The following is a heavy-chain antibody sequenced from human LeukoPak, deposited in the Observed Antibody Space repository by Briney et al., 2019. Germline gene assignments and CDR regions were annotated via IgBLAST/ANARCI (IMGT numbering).Heavy chain of an antibody. CDR2: IRYDGSNK. V-gene: IGHV3-30*02. Sequence: GGSLRLSCGASGFTFSNYGMLRVRQAPGKGLEWVAFIRYDGSNKLYADSVKGRFTISRDNAKNSLYLQMNSLRAEDTAVYYCSAAAGFQSIDYWGQGTLVTVSS. D-gene: IGHD6-13*01. J-gene: IGHJ4*02. CDR1: GFTFSNYG. CDR3: SAAAGFQSIDY.